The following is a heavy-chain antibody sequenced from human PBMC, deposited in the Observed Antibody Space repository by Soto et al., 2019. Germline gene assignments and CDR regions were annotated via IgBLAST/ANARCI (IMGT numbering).Heavy chain of an antibody. CDR3: ARSDNYVPFEY. Sequence: QVQLQESGPGLVKPSQTLSLTCTVSGGSISSGDYKGSWIRQPPGKGLEWIGYIYYSGYNYNNPSLKSRVTMSVDTSKNLFSLKLSSVTAADTAVYYCARSDNYVPFEYWGQGTLVTVSS. CDR1: GGSISSGDYK. V-gene: IGHV4-30-4*01. CDR2: IYYSGYN. J-gene: IGHJ4*02. D-gene: IGHD4-4*01.